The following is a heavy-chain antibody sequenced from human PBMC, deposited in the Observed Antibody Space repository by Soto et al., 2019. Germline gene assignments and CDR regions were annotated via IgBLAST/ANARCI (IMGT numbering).Heavy chain of an antibody. Sequence: EVQLVESGGGLVQPGGSLRLSCAASGFTFSSYSMNWVRQAPGKGLEWVSYISSSSSTIYYADSVKGRFTISRDNAKNSVVLQMNSLRAEDKAVYYCARARGVDDDYNWGSAFDDWGQGTLVTVSS. CDR3: ARARGVDDDYNWGSAFDD. CDR2: ISSSSSTI. CDR1: GFTFSSYS. J-gene: IGHJ4*02. D-gene: IGHD3-16*01. V-gene: IGHV3-48*01.